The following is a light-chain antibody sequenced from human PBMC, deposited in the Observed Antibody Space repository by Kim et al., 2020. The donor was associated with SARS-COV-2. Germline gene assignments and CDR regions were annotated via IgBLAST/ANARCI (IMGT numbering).Light chain of an antibody. CDR2: RNN. CDR1: SNNVGNQG. Sequence: QAGLPQPPSVSKDLRQTATLTCTGNSNNVGNQGTTWLQQHQGHPPKLLSYRNNNRPSGISERLSASRSGNTASLTITGLQPEDEADYYCSAWDSSLSAWVFGGGTQLTVL. J-gene: IGLJ3*02. V-gene: IGLV10-54*01. CDR3: SAWDSSLSAWV.